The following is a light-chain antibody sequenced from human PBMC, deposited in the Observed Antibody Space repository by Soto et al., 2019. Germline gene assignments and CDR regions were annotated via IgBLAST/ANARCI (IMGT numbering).Light chain of an antibody. J-gene: IGKJ3*01. CDR2: SAS. CDR3: QQYESPPLFI. Sequence: EIVLTQSPGTLSVSPGERATLSCRATQSLSRGYLAWYQQKPGQAPRLLIYSASNRATDIPDRFIGSGSGTDFTLTISRVEPEDFAVYYCQQYESPPLFIIGPGTKVDIK. CDR1: QSLSRGY. V-gene: IGKV3-20*01.